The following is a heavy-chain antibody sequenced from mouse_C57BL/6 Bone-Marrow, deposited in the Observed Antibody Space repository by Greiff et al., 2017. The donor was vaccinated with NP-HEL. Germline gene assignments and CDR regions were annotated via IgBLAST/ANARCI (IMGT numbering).Heavy chain of an antibody. J-gene: IGHJ4*01. D-gene: IGHD1-1*01. Sequence: VKLQQSGAELVKPGASVKISCKASGYAFSSYWKNWVKERPGKGLEWIGQIYPGDGDTKYNGKFKGKATLTADKSSSTAYMQVSSLTSEDSAVYFCARGDYGSSRFGYAMDYWGQGTSVTVSS. V-gene: IGHV1-80*01. CDR1: GYAFSSYW. CDR2: IYPGDGDT. CDR3: ARGDYGSSRFGYAMDY.